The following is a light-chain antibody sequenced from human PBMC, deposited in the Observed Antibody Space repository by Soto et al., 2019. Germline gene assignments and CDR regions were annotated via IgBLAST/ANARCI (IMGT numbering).Light chain of an antibody. J-gene: IGLJ3*02. Sequence: QSALTQPPSASGSPGQSVTISCTGTSSDVGAYNYVSWYQQHPGKAPKLMIYEVSKRPSGVPDRFSGSKSGNTASLTVSGLQAEGEADYYCISYAGSSIWVFGGGTKVTVL. CDR1: SSDVGAYNY. CDR3: ISYAGSSIWV. V-gene: IGLV2-8*01. CDR2: EVS.